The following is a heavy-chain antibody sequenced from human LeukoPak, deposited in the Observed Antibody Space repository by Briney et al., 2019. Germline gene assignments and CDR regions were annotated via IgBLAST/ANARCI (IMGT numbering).Heavy chain of an antibody. Sequence: SQTLSLTCTVSGGYISSGSYYWSWIRQPAGKGLEWIGRIYTSGSTNYNPSLKSRVTISVDTSKNQFSLKLSSVTAADTAVYYCARSMRGSFDPWGQGTLVTVSS. J-gene: IGHJ5*02. CDR1: GGYISSGSYY. CDR2: IYTSGST. V-gene: IGHV4-61*02. CDR3: ARSMRGSFDP. D-gene: IGHD3-16*01.